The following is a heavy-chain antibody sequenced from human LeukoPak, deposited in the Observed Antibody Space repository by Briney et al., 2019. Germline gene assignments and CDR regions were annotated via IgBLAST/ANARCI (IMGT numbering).Heavy chain of an antibody. CDR3: AKEGGSGIYYYYYMDV. J-gene: IGHJ6*03. CDR1: GFTFSSYA. V-gene: IGHV3-23*01. D-gene: IGHD3-10*01. CDR2: IRGSGGST. Sequence: PGGSLRLSCAASGFTFSSYAMSWVRQAPGKGLEWVSAIRGSGGSTYYADSVKGRFTISRDNSKNTLYLQMNSLRAEDTAVYYCAKEGGSGIYYYYYMDVWGKGTTVTVSS.